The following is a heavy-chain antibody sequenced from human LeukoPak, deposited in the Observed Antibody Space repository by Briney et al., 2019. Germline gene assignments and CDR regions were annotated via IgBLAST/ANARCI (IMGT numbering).Heavy chain of an antibody. CDR1: GFSFCDYY. Sequence: GGSLRLSCAASGFSFCDYYMSWIRQAPGKGLEWVSYISSGGTIIYQADSVKGRFTISRDNAKNTLYLQMNSLRAEDTTVYYCARGTSWYIDYWGQGTLVTVSS. J-gene: IGHJ4*02. D-gene: IGHD6-13*01. V-gene: IGHV3-11*04. CDR2: ISSGGTII. CDR3: ARGTSWYIDY.